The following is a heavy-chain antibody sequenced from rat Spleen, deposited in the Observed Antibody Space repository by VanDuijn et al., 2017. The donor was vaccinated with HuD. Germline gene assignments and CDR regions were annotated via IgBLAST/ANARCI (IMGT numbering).Heavy chain of an antibody. CDR3: TTVPNYGSSY. CDR1: GFTFSNYY. J-gene: IGHJ2*01. D-gene: IGHD1-3*01. V-gene: IGHV5-27*01. Sequence: EVQLVESGGGLVQPGRSLKLSCAASGFTFSNYYMAWVRQAPTKGLEWVAYISTGGGSTYYRDSVKGRFTISRDNAKSTLYLQMDSLRSEDTATYYCTTVPNYGSSYWGQGVMVTVSS. CDR2: ISTGGGST.